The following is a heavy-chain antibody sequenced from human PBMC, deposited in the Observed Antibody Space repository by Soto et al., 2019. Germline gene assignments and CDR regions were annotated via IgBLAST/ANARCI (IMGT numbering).Heavy chain of an antibody. D-gene: IGHD1-26*01. Sequence: SETLSLTCTLSGGSISSHYWSWIRQPPGRGLEWIGYIYYSGSTNYNPSLKSRVTISVDTSKNQFSLKLTSVTAADTAVYYCVKGGSAKFDPWGEGAQVT. CDR2: IYYSGST. CDR3: VKGGSAKFDP. V-gene: IGHV4-59*11. CDR1: GGSISSHY. J-gene: IGHJ5*02.